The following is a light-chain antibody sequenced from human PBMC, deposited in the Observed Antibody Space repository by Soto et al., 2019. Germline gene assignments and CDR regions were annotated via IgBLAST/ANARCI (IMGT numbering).Light chain of an antibody. CDR1: SGHSSYA. V-gene: IGLV4-69*01. CDR2: LNSDGSH. CDR3: SSYTSSSTYYV. J-gene: IGLJ1*01. Sequence: QSVLTQSPSASASLGASVKLTCTLSSGHSSYAIAWHQQQPEKGPRYLMKLNSDGSHSKGDGIPDRFSGSSSGAERYLTISSLQSEDEADYYCSSYTSSSTYYVFGTGTKLTVL.